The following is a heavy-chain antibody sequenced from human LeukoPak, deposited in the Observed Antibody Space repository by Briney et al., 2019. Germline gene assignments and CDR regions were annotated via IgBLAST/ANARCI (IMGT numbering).Heavy chain of an antibody. Sequence: GRSLRLSCAASGFTFSSYAMSWVRQAPGKGLEWVSVISGSGGATFYGDSVQGRFTISRDNSRDTLYLQMNSLTAEDTAVYYCGKYVQTSVGANDYWGQGTLVTVSS. CDR2: ISGSGGAT. V-gene: IGHV3-23*01. J-gene: IGHJ4*02. D-gene: IGHD1-26*01. CDR1: GFTFSSYA. CDR3: GKYVQTSVGANDY.